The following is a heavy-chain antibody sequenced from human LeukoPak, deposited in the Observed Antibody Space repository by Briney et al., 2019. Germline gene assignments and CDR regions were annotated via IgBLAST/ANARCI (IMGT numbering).Heavy chain of an antibody. CDR1: GFTFSSYA. D-gene: IGHD6-13*01. J-gene: IGHJ4*02. Sequence: GGSLRLSCAASGFTFSSYAMHWVRQAPGKGLEWVAVISYDGSNKYYADSVKGRFTISRDNSKNTLYLQMNSLRAEDTAVYYCAKIPRVGSSWFWEGPVGLDYWGQGTPVTVSS. CDR3: AKIPRVGSSWFWEGPVGLDY. CDR2: ISYDGSNK. V-gene: IGHV3-30-3*02.